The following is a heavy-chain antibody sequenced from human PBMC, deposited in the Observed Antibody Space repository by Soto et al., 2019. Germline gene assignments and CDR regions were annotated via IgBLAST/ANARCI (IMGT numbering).Heavy chain of an antibody. CDR3: TRVFNRWLGSYRMDV. V-gene: IGHV3-49*04. CDR1: GFTFGDYA. D-gene: IGHD5-12*01. CDR2: IRSKAYGGTT. J-gene: IGHJ6*02. Sequence: PGGSLRLSCTASGFTFGDYAMSWVRQAPGKGLEWVGFIRSKAYGGTTEYAASVKGRFTISRDDSKSIAYLQMNSLKTEDTAVYYCTRVFNRWLGSYRMDVWGQGSTVTV.